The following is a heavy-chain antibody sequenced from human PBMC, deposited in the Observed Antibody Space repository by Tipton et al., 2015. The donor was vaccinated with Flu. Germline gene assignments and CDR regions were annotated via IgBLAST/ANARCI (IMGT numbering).Heavy chain of an antibody. D-gene: IGHD6-6*01. CDR1: GGSISSSSYY. Sequence: TLSLTCTVSGGSISSSSYYWGWIRQPPGKGLEWIGSIYYSGSTYYNPSLKSRVTISVDTSKNQFSLKLSSVTAADTAEYYCARLSGPGRRIAARDWFDPWGQGTLVTVSS. V-gene: IGHV4-39*01. J-gene: IGHJ5*02. CDR2: IYYSGST. CDR3: ARLSGPGRRIAARDWFDP.